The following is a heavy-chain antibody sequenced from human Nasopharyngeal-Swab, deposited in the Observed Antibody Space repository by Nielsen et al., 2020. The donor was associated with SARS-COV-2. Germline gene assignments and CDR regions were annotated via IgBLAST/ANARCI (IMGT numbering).Heavy chain of an antibody. V-gene: IGHV3-23*01. CDR3: AKYFGSGAYEAFCDC. CDR2: INVSGDNT. CDR1: GFTFSSYA. Sequence: GESLKISCAASGFTFSSYAMSWVRQAPGKGLEWVSTINVSGDNTYYADSVMGRFTISRDNSKNTLYLQMHNLRAEDTAVYYCAKYFGSGAYEAFCDCWGHGALVTVSS. D-gene: IGHD3-3*01. J-gene: IGHJ4*01.